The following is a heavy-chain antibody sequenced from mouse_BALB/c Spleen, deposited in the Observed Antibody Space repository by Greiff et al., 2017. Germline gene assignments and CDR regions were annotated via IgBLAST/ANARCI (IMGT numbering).Heavy chain of an antibody. Sequence: EVQRVESGGGLVKLGGSLKLSCAASGFTFSSYYMSWVRQTPEKRLELVAAINSNGGSTYYPDTVKGRFTISRDNAKNTLYLQMSSLKSEDTALYYCARHEGSSRYYYAMDYWGQGTSVTVSS. D-gene: IGHD1-1*01. J-gene: IGHJ4*01. CDR1: GFTFSSYY. V-gene: IGHV5-6-2*01. CDR2: INSNGGST. CDR3: ARHEGSSRYYYAMDY.